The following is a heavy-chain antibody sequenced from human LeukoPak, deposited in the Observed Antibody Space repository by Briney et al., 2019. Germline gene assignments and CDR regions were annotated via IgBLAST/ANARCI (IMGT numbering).Heavy chain of an antibody. J-gene: IGHJ4*02. D-gene: IGHD6-13*01. CDR2: INAYNGNT. Sequence: SSVKVSCKASGYTFTSYGIGWVRQAPGQGLEGMGWINAYNGNTNYAQKLQGRVTMTTDTSTSTAYMELRSLRSDDTAVYYCARAILRGTAPYYFDYWGQGTLVTVSS. CDR1: GYTFTSYG. CDR3: ARAILRGTAPYYFDY. V-gene: IGHV1-18*04.